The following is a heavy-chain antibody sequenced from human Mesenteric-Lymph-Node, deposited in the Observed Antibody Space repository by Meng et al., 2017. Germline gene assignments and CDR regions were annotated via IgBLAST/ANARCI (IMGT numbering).Heavy chain of an antibody. Sequence: VPVLGTSGAFCHLLWALTLACSAFGFRFITVPMPWDHQLSGNGLLWVTRISSDETTTKYAVSVKVRFTISRDNAKNTLYMQMNSLRAEDTAVYYCARDWGSMGYWGQGTLVTVSS. V-gene: IGHV3-74*03. CDR1: GFRFITVP. CDR3: ARDWGSMGY. D-gene: IGHD2/OR15-2a*01. CDR2: ISSDETTT. J-gene: IGHJ4*02.